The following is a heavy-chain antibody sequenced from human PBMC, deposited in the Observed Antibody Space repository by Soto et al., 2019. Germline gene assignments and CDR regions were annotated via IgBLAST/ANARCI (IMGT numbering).Heavy chain of an antibody. Sequence: ASVKVPYLASRYTFTHYFILWLRPAPGQGLAGMGIVNPRTGITNYPQKLQGRVTMTRDTSTSTVYMELSSLRSEDTAVYFSAVAEGYNWHCDSWGQGTLVTVSS. CDR1: RYTFTHYF. V-gene: IGHV1-46*01. CDR3: AVAEGYNWHCDS. J-gene: IGHJ4*02. D-gene: IGHD5-12*01. CDR2: VNPRTGIT.